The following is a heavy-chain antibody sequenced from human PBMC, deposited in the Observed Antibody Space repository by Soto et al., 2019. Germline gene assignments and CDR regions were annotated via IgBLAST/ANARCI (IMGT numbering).Heavy chain of an antibody. D-gene: IGHD3-10*01. CDR3: AREWFGDHYYGMDV. Sequence: PSETLSLTCAVSGGSISSSNWWSWVRQPPGKGLEWIGEIYHSGSTNYNPSLKSRVTISVDKSKNQFSLKLSSVTAADTAVYYCAREWFGDHYYGMDVWGQGTTVTVPS. CDR2: IYHSGST. V-gene: IGHV4-4*02. J-gene: IGHJ6*02. CDR1: GGSISSSNW.